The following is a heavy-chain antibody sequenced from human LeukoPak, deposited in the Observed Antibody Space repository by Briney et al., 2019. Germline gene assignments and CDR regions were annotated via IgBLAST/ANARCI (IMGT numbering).Heavy chain of an antibody. CDR2: INHSGST. D-gene: IGHD6-13*01. CDR1: GGSFSGYY. V-gene: IGHV4-34*01. J-gene: IGHJ4*02. Sequence: PSETLSLTCAVYGGSFSGYYWSWIRQPPRKGLEWIGEINHSGSTNYNPSLKSRVTISIDTSKNQFSLKLSSVTAADTAEYYCASRGAGQQLIRFDYWGQGTLVTVSS. CDR3: ASRGAGQQLIRFDY.